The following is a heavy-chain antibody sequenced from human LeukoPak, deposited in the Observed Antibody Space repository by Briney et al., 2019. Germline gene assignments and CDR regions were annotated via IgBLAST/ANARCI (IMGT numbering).Heavy chain of an antibody. D-gene: IGHD2-2*01. V-gene: IGHV5-51*01. J-gene: IGHJ6*02. CDR1: GYSFSSYW. Sequence: GESLKISCKGSGYSFSSYWIGWVRQMPGKGLEWMGIIYPGDSETRYSPSFQGQVTISADKSISTAYLQWSSLKASDTAMYYCARGFSTSFRPYYYGMDVWGQGTTVTVSS. CDR2: IYPGDSET. CDR3: ARGFSTSFRPYYYGMDV.